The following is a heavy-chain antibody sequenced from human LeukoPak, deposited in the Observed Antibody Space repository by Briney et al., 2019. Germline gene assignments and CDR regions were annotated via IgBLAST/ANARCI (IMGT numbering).Heavy chain of an antibody. CDR1: GFSVSSNY. Sequence: GGSLRLSCAASGFSVSSNYMSWVRQAPGKGLEWVSVIYGGDNTYYADSVKGRFTISRDSSKNTLSLQMHSLRAEDTAVYYCARDQASDYYDTSGYYYGFFDYWGQGTLVTVSS. J-gene: IGHJ4*02. D-gene: IGHD3-22*01. CDR3: ARDQASDYYDTSGYYYGFFDY. CDR2: IYGGDNT. V-gene: IGHV3-53*05.